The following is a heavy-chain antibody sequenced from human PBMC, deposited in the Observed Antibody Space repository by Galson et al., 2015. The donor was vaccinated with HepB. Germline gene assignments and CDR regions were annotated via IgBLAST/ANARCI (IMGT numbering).Heavy chain of an antibody. CDR3: ARVRTNWAALDDAFDI. V-gene: IGHV4-59*01. J-gene: IGHJ3*02. Sequence: QVQLQESGPGLVKPSETLSLTCTVSGGSISSYYWSWIRQPPGKGLEWIGYIYYSGSTNYNPSLKSRVTISVDTSKNQFSLKLSSVTAADTAVYYCARVRTNWAALDDAFDIWGQGTMVTVSS. CDR2: IYYSGST. D-gene: IGHD7-27*01. CDR1: GGSISSYY.